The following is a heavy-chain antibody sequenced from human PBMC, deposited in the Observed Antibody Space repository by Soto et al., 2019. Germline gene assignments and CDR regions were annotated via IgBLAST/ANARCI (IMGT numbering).Heavy chain of an antibody. V-gene: IGHV3-48*02. CDR1: GFTFSTSS. J-gene: IGHJ4*02. CDR3: ARVIWSGYLTSDY. Sequence: EVQLVESGGGLGQPGGSLRLSCVVSGFTFSTSSMNWVRQAPGKGLEWVSYISSSSNTIYADSVKGRFTISRDNAKNSLYLQMNSLGDEDTDVYYCARVIWSGYLTSDYWGQGTLVTVSS. D-gene: IGHD3-3*01. CDR2: ISSSSNTI.